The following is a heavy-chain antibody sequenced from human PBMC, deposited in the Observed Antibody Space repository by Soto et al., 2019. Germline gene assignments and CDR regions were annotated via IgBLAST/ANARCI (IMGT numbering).Heavy chain of an antibody. V-gene: IGHV4-61*01. CDR1: GGSVSNDNFY. Sequence: SETLSLTCTVSGGSVSNDNFYWSWIRQPPGKGLEWIGYVHSSGITNYNPSLKRRVTISVDTSRNQFSLRLSSVTAADTAVYYCARGLTMGQLPAHFDHWGQGTLVTVSS. D-gene: IGHD3-16*01. CDR2: VHSSGIT. J-gene: IGHJ5*02. CDR3: ARGLTMGQLPAHFDH.